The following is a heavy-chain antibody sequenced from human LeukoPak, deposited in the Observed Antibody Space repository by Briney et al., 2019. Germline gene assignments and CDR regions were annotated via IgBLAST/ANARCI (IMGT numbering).Heavy chain of an antibody. CDR3: ARERGRD. CDR1: GFSDSTIF. CDR2: IHIGVTT. D-gene: IGHD1-1*01. Sequence: GGSLRLSCEASGFSDSTIFMGWVRQAPGKGLEWVSIIHIGVTTHYADSVKGRFTISRDNFKNTLYLQMDRLRVEDTAVYYCARERGRDWGQGTLVTVSS. J-gene: IGHJ4*02. V-gene: IGHV3-53*01.